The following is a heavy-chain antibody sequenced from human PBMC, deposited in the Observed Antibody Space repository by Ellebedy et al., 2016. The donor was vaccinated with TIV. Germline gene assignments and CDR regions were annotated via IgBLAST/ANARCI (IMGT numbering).Heavy chain of an antibody. CDR3: ARAAQPNCSGGSCYRIDY. J-gene: IGHJ4*02. CDR1: GGSVRSGSYY. D-gene: IGHD2-15*01. V-gene: IGHV4-61*01. Sequence: MPSETLSPTCTVSGGSVRSGSYYWSWIRQPPAKELEWLGYIYDSGRTNHNPSLKIRVTISVDTSKNQFSLKLSSVTAADTAVYYCARAAQPNCSGGSCYRIDYWGQGTLVTVSS. CDR2: IYDSGRT.